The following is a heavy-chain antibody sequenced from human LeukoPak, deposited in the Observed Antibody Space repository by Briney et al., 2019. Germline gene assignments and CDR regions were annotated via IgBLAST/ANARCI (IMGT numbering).Heavy chain of an antibody. CDR2: ISYDGSNK. J-gene: IGHJ4*02. CDR1: GFTFSSYA. V-gene: IGHV3-30*04. CDR3: ARELLLTGYYSRGQFDY. D-gene: IGHD3-9*01. Sequence: GRSLRLSCAASGFTFSSYAMHWVRQAPGKGLEWVAVISYDGSNKYHADSVKGRFTISRDNSKNTLYLQMNSLRAEDTAVYYCARELLLTGYYSRGQFDYWGQGTLVTVSS.